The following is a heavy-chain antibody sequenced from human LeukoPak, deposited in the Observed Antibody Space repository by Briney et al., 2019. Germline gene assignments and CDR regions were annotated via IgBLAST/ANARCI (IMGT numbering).Heavy chain of an antibody. CDR2: IYYSGGT. Sequence: SETLSLTCTVSGGSISSYYWSWIRQPPGKGLEWIGYIYYSGGTNYNPSLKSRVTISVDTSKKQFSLRLSSVTAADAAVYYCARRGGDSSGNFDYWGQGTLVTVSS. CDR1: GGSISSYY. J-gene: IGHJ4*02. V-gene: IGHV4-59*08. D-gene: IGHD3-22*01. CDR3: ARRGGDSSGNFDY.